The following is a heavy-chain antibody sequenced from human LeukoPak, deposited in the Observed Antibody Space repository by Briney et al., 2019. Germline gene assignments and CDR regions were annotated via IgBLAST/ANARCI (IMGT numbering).Heavy chain of an antibody. CDR2: IKQDGSEK. J-gene: IGHJ4*02. V-gene: IGHV3-7*01. CDR1: GFTFSIFG. CDR3: ARKNGLDY. Sequence: PGGSLRLSCAASGFTFSIFGMHWVRQAPGKGLEWVANIKQDGSEKYYVDSVKGRFTISRDNAKNSLYLQMNSLRAEDTAVYYCARKNGLDYWGQGTLVTVSS.